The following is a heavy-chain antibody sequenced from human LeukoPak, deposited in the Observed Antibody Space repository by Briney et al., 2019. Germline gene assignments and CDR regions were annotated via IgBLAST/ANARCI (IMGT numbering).Heavy chain of an antibody. CDR3: TTLALVTWATGGY. Sequence: GGSLRLSCAASGFTFSSYSMNWVRQAPGKGLEWVSSISSSSSYIYYADSVKGRFTISRDNAKNSLYLQMNSLKTEDTAVYYCTTLALVTWATGGYWGQGTLVTVSP. CDR1: GFTFSSYS. V-gene: IGHV3-21*03. J-gene: IGHJ4*02. D-gene: IGHD5-18*01. CDR2: ISSSSSYI.